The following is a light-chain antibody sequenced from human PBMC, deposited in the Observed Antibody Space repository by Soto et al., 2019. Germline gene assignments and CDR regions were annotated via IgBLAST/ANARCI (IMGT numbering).Light chain of an antibody. J-gene: IGKJ5*01. V-gene: IGKV1-39*01. Sequence: DIRMTQSPSSLSASVGDRVTITCRSSQRISSDLNWYQEKPGKAPNLLIYAASSLQSGVPSRFSGSGSGKDFTLTISSLQPEDVATYYCQQSNSTPTFGQGTRLEIK. CDR1: QRISSD. CDR2: AAS. CDR3: QQSNSTPT.